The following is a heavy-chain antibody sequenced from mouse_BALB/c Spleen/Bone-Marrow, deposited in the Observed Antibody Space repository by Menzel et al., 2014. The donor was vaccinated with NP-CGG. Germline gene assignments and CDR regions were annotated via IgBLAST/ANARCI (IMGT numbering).Heavy chain of an antibody. CDR2: ISSGGST. CDR3: ARGGAGNWFAY. Sequence: DVKLVESGGGLVKPGGSLKLSCAASGFTFSSYAMSWVRQTPEKRLEWVASISSGGSTYYPDSVKGRFTISRDNARNILYLQMSSLRSEDTAIYYCARGGAGNWFAYWGQGTLVTVSA. CDR1: GFTFSSYA. J-gene: IGHJ3*01. D-gene: IGHD2-1*01. V-gene: IGHV5-6-5*01.